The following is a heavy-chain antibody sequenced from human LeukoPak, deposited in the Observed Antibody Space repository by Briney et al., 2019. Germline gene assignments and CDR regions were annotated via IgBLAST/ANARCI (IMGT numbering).Heavy chain of an antibody. CDR1: GYTFISYG. J-gene: IGHJ4*02. V-gene: IGHV1-18*01. CDR2: ISAYNGNT. D-gene: IGHD2-21*01. Sequence: GASVKVSCKASGYTFISYGISWVRQAPGQGLEWMGWISAYNGNTNYAQKLQGRVTMTTDTSTSTAYMELSSLRFEDTAVYYCTRSVRNGHIDYWGQGTLVTVSS. CDR3: TRSVRNGHIDY.